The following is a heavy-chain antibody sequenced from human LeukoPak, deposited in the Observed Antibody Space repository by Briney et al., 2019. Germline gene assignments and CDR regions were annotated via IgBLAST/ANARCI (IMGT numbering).Heavy chain of an antibody. CDR3: ASHPFYGDYHDAFDI. CDR1: GYTFTSYG. J-gene: IGHJ3*02. V-gene: IGHV1-18*01. CDR2: ISAYNGNT. D-gene: IGHD4-17*01. Sequence: ASVKVSCKASGYTFTSYGIRWVRQAPGQGLEWTGWISAYNGNTNYAQKLQGRVTMTTDTSTSTAYMELRSLRSDDTAVYYCASHPFYGDYHDAFDIWGQGTMVTVSS.